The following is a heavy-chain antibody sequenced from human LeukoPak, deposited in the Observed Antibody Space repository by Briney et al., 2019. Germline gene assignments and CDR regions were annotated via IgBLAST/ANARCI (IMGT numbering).Heavy chain of an antibody. CDR1: GFTFSSYA. Sequence: PGGSLRLSCAAPGFTFSSYAMPWVRQAPGKGLEWVAVISYDGSNKYYADSVKRRFTISRDNSRNTLYLQMNSLRAEDTAVYYCARGIDSLGSAMAPGGYWGQGTLVTVSS. D-gene: IGHD5-18*01. V-gene: IGHV3-30*01. CDR3: ARGIDSLGSAMAPGGY. CDR2: ISYDGSNK. J-gene: IGHJ4*02.